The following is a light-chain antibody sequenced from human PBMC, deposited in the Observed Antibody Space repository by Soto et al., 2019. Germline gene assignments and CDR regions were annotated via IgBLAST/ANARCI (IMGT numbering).Light chain of an antibody. Sequence: EIVLTQSPGTLSLSAGEKATLSCRASRSFASSYLAWYQQKPGQAPRLLIYAASTRADGIPERFRGSGSATDFTLTISRLEPEDSAVYYCQQYGASPPYTFGQGPRLEI. CDR3: QQYGASPPYT. V-gene: IGKV3-20*01. CDR1: RSFASSY. CDR2: AAS. J-gene: IGKJ2*01.